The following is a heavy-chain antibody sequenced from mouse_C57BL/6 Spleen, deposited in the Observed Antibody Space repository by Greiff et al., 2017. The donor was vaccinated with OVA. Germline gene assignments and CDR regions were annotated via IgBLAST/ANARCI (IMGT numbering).Heavy chain of an antibody. CDR3: ARYYYAMDY. CDR2: ISSGSSTI. Sequence: EVQRVESGGGLVKPGGSLKLSCAASGFTFSDYGMHLVRQAPEKGLEWVAYISSGSSTIYYADTVKGRFTISRDNAKNTLFLQMTSLRSEDTAMYYCARYYYAMDYWGQGTSVTVSS. J-gene: IGHJ4*01. V-gene: IGHV5-17*01. CDR1: GFTFSDYG.